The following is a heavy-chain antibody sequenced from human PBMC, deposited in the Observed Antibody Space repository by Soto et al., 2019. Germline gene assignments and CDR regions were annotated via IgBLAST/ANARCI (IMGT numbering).Heavy chain of an antibody. CDR1: GFTFSSYG. CDR3: AKSFLTGYSLVDY. CDR2: ISYDGSNK. J-gene: IGHJ4*02. D-gene: IGHD3-9*01. Sequence: PGGSLRLSCAASGFTFSSYGMHWVRQAPGKGLEWVAVISYDGSNKYYADSVKGRFTISRDNSKNTLYLQMNSLRAEDTAVYYCAKSFLTGYSLVDYWGQGTLVTVSS. V-gene: IGHV3-30*18.